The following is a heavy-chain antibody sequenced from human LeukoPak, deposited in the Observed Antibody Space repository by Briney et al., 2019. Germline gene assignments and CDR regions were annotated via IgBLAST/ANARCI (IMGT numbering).Heavy chain of an antibody. J-gene: IGHJ5*02. D-gene: IGHD2-2*01. Sequence: ASVKASCKASGYTFTSYGISWVRQAPGQGLEWMGWISAYNGNTNYAQKLQGRVTMTTDTPTSTAYMELRSLRSDDTAVYYCARDLVVPAANPWFDPWGQGTLVTVSS. CDR1: GYTFTSYG. CDR3: ARDLVVPAANPWFDP. V-gene: IGHV1-18*01. CDR2: ISAYNGNT.